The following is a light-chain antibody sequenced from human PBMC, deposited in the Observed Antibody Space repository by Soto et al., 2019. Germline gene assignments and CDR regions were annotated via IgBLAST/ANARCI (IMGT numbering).Light chain of an antibody. CDR3: SSYTSSNTLV. CDR2: EVS. V-gene: IGLV2-14*01. Sequence: QSALTQPASVSGSPGQSITISCTGTSGDVGAYDFVFWYQQHPGKAPKLIIYEVSHRPSGVSSRFSGSKSGNSASLTISGLQAEDEADYYCSSYTSSNTLVFGTGTKVNVL. J-gene: IGLJ1*01. CDR1: SGDVGAYDF.